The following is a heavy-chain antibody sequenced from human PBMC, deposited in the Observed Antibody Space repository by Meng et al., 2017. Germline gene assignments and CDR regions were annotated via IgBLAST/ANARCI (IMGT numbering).Heavy chain of an antibody. V-gene: IGHV4-30-4*01. CDR1: VASISSAVF. Sequence: QVQLQESGPRLVRPSQTLSLTCTVSVASISSAVFWIWIRQPPGKDLEWIGYISYSGATHYNPSLKSRLTISVDTAKNQFSLSLSSVTAADTAVYYCARVVGDCASCYKGWFDPWGQGTLVTVSS. CDR2: ISYSGAT. J-gene: IGHJ5*02. CDR3: ARVVGDCASCYKGWFDP. D-gene: IGHD2-2*02.